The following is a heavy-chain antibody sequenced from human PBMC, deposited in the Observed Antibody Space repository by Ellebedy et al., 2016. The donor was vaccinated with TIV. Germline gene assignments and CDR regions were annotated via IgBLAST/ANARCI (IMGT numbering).Heavy chain of an antibody. CDR1: GDSVSSNSAT. J-gene: IGHJ4*02. CDR3: ARSSGRVDS. V-gene: IGHV6-1*01. Sequence: SQTLSLTXXISGDSVSSNSATWNWIRQSPSRGLEWLGRTYYRSKWNNDYAVSVKSRIAINPDTSKNQVPLQLNSVTPEDTAVYYCARSSGRVDSWGQGTLVTVSS. CDR2: TYYRSKWNN. D-gene: IGHD3-10*01.